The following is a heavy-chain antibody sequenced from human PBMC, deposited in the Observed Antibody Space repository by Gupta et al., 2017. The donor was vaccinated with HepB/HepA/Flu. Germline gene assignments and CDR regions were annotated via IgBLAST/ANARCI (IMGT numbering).Heavy chain of an antibody. D-gene: IGHD3-10*01. Sequence: QVQLVQSGAEVRKPGASVKVSCKASGYTFTGYYMHWVRQAPGQGFEWMGWINPNSGGTNYAQKFQGRVTMTRDTSISTVYMELSRLKSDDTAVFYCAREGYYASGTASDWGQGTLVTVSS. CDR1: GYTFTGYY. V-gene: IGHV1-2*02. CDR3: AREGYYASGTASD. J-gene: IGHJ4*02. CDR2: INPNSGGT.